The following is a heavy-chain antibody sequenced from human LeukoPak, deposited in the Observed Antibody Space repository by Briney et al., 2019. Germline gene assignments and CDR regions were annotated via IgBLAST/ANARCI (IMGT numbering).Heavy chain of an antibody. CDR3: ARESFTMIVVVRSWFDP. D-gene: IGHD3-22*01. CDR1: GGTFSSYA. V-gene: IGHV1-69*04. CDR2: IIPILGIA. J-gene: IGHJ5*02. Sequence: APVKVSCKASGGTFSSYAISWVRQAPGQGLEWMGRIIPILGIAKYAQKFQGRVTITEDKSTSTAYMELSSLRSEDTAVYYSARESFTMIVVVRSWFDPWGQGTLVTVSS.